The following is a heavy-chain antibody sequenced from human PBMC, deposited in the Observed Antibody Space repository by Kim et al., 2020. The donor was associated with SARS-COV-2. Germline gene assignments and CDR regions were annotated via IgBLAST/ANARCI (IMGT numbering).Heavy chain of an antibody. CDR3: ARGKTDCSSTSCYYYYGIDV. Sequence: GGSLRLSCAASGFTFSSYSMNWVRQAPGKGLEWVSSISSSSSYIYYADSVKGRFTISRDNAKNSLYLQMNSLRAEDTAVYYCARGKTDCSSTSCYYYYGIDVWGQGTTVTVSS. D-gene: IGHD2-2*01. CDR2: ISSSSSYI. CDR1: GFTFSSYS. J-gene: IGHJ6*02. V-gene: IGHV3-21*01.